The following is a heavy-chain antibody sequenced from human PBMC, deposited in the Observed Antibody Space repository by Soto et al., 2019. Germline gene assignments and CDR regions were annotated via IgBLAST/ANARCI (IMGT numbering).Heavy chain of an antibody. J-gene: IGHJ4*02. CDR1: GFTFSSYS. CDR3: ARFAVGATFDY. D-gene: IGHD1-26*01. CDR2: ISSSSSTI. V-gene: IGHV3-48*01. Sequence: EVQLVESGGGLVQPGGSLRLSCAASGFTFSSYSMNWVRQAPGKGLEWVSYISSSSSTIYYADSVKGRFTISRDNAKNSLYLQMNSLRAEDTAVYYCARFAVGATFDYWGQGTLVPVSS.